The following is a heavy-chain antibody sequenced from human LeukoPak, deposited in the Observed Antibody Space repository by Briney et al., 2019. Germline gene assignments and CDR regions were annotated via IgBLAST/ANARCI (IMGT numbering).Heavy chain of an antibody. CDR3: AREDWYGDYPDYFDY. CDR2: MDTSGIS. V-gene: IGHV4-4*07. CDR1: GGSISGYF. J-gene: IGHJ4*02. Sequence: PSETLSLTCTVSGGSISGYFWNWIRQPAGRGLEWIGRMDTSGISDYSPSLQSRVTMSLDTSKNQFSLRLSSVTAADTAVYYCAREDWYGDYPDYFDYWGQGTPVTVSS. D-gene: IGHD4-17*01.